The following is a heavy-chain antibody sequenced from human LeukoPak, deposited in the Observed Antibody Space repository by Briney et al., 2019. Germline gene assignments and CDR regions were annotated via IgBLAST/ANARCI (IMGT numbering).Heavy chain of an antibody. V-gene: IGHV2-5*02. Sequence: SGPTLVKPTQTLTLTCTFSGFSLSTSGVGVGCIRQPPGKALEWLAFIYWDDDKSYSPSLKSRLTITKDTSKNQVVLTMTSMDPVDTATYYCARRPYSNYGNWSDPWGQGTLVTVSS. CDR2: IYWDDDK. CDR1: GFSLSTSGVG. D-gene: IGHD4-11*01. J-gene: IGHJ5*02. CDR3: ARRPYSNYGNWSDP.